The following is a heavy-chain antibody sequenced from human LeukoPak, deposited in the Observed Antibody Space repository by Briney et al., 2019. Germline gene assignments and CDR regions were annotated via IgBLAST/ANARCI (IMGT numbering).Heavy chain of an antibody. CDR3: LVWKHVFDR. D-gene: IGHD5/OR15-5a*01. J-gene: IGHJ5*02. CDR1: GFTFSTYA. V-gene: IGHV3-23*01. CDR2: ISGSGYST. Sequence: QSGGSLRLSCAASGFTFSTYAMSWVRQAPGKGLEWVSAISGSGYSTYCADSVKGRFTISRDNSKNTLYLQMNSLRVEDTAVYYCLVWKHVFDRWGQGTLVTVSS.